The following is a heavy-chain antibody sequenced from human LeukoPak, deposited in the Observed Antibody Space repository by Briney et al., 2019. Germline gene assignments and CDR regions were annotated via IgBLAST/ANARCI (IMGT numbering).Heavy chain of an antibody. CDR3: AKDGGTYYFDY. V-gene: IGHV3-33*06. CDR1: GFTFSSYG. J-gene: IGHJ4*02. CDR2: IWYNGSNK. Sequence: GGSLRLSCAASGFTFSSYGMHWVRQAPGKGLEWVAVIWYNGSNKYYADSVRGRFTISRDNSKNTLYLQMNSLRAEDTAVYYCAKDGGTYYFDYWDQGTLVTVSS. D-gene: IGHD1-7*01.